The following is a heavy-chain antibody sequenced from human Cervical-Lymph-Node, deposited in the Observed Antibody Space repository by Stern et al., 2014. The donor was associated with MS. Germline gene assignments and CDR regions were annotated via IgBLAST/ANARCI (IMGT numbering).Heavy chain of an antibody. CDR2: IIPIIGTA. V-gene: IGHV1-69*01. CDR1: GGTFSSSD. CDR3: ALGGFGHYFEY. J-gene: IGHJ4*02. D-gene: IGHD3-10*01. Sequence: QLVQSGAEVQKPGSSVKVSCRASGGTFSSSDISWVRQAPGQGLEWMGGIIPIIGTANYAQKYQGRVTIPADESTSTAYMELSSLRSEDTAIYYCALGGFGHYFEYWGQGTLVTVSS.